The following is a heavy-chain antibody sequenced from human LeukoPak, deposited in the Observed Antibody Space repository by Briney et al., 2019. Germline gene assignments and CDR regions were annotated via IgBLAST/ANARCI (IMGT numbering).Heavy chain of an antibody. CDR2: LDWDDDK. Sequence: SGPTLVNPTQTLTLTCTFSGFSLSPSGMCVSWICQPPGTALEWLARLDWDDDKYYSTSLKTRLTISKDTSKNQWGLTMCTMDPVDTATYYCAWIDWDHFAFDSCGQGTMVTVSS. J-gene: IGHJ3*02. CDR3: AWIDWDHFAFDS. D-gene: IGHD3-9*01. V-gene: IGHV2-70*11. CDR1: GFSLSPSGMC.